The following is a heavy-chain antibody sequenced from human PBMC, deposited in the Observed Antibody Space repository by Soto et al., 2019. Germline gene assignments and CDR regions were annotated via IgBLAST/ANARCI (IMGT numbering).Heavy chain of an antibody. D-gene: IGHD3-3*01. CDR1: GYTFTSYG. Sequence: ASVKVSCKASGYTFTSYGISWVRQAPGQGLEWMGWISAYNGNTNYAQKLQGRVTMTTDTSTSTAYMELRSLRSDDTAVYYCARAPGGIIIFGVVPPYYYMDFWGTGTTVTVFS. J-gene: IGHJ6*03. V-gene: IGHV1-18*01. CDR3: ARAPGGIIIFGVVPPYYYMDF. CDR2: ISAYNGNT.